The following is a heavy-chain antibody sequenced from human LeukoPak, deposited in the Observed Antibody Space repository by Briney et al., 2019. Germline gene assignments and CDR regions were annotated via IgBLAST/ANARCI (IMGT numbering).Heavy chain of an antibody. CDR2: ISSSSSYI. D-gene: IGHD3-10*01. CDR3: ARDKSRLVLLPELNY. Sequence: GGSLRLSCAASGFTFSSYSMNWVRQAPGKGLEWVSSISSSSSYIYYADSVKGRFTISRDNAKNSLYLQMNSLRAEDTAVYYCARDKSRLVLLPELNYWGQGTLVTVSS. V-gene: IGHV3-21*01. J-gene: IGHJ4*02. CDR1: GFTFSSYS.